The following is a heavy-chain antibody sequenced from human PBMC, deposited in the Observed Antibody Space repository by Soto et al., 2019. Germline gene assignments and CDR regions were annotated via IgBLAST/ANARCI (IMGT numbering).Heavy chain of an antibody. J-gene: IGHJ6*02. D-gene: IGHD6-13*01. CDR1: GFTFSSYS. V-gene: IGHV3-48*01. CDR2: ISSSSSTI. Sequence: PGGSLRLSCAASGFTFSSYSMNWVRQAPGKGLEWVSYISSSSSTIYYADSVKGRFTISRDNSKNTLYLQMNSLRAEDTAAYYCADAIAAAGNPYYYYYGMDVWGQGTTVTVSS. CDR3: ADAIAAAGNPYYYYYGMDV.